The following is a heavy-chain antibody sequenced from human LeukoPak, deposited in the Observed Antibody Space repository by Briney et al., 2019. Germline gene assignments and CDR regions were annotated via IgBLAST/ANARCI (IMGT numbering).Heavy chain of an antibody. J-gene: IGHJ4*02. D-gene: IGHD6-6*01. Sequence: GGSLRLSCAASEFRFEDYAMHWVRQAPGKGLEWVAVISYDGSNKYYADSVKGRFTISRDNSKNTLYLQMNSLRAEDTAVYYCAKGWESSSSLLDYWGQGTLVTVSS. V-gene: IGHV3-30*18. CDR2: ISYDGSNK. CDR3: AKGWESSSSLLDY. CDR1: EFRFEDYA.